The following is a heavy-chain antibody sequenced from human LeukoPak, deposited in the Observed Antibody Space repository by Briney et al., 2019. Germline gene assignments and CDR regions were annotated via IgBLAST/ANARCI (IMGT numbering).Heavy chain of an antibody. D-gene: IGHD2-2*01. V-gene: IGHV4-39*01. J-gene: IGHJ4*02. Sequence: SETLSLTCTVSGGSISSSSYYWGWIRPPPGKGLEWIGSIYYSGSTYYNPSLKSRVTISVDTSKNQFSLKLSSVTAADTAVYYCARWIVVVPAADYWGQGTLVTVSS. CDR2: IYYSGST. CDR3: ARWIVVVPAADY. CDR1: GGSISSSSYY.